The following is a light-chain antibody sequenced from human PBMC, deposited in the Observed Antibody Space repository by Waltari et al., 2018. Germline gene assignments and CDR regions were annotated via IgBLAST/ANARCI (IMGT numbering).Light chain of an antibody. J-gene: IGLJ2*01. Sequence: QSILTQPPSVSAAPGQKVTISCSGSGSNIGNNYVSWYQQVPGTAPKLLIYDKYKRPSGIPDRFSGSRSGTSATLGIAGLQTGDEAAYYCETWDSTLREEVFGGGTYLAVL. CDR1: GSNIGNNY. V-gene: IGLV1-51*01. CDR2: DKY. CDR3: ETWDSTLREEV.